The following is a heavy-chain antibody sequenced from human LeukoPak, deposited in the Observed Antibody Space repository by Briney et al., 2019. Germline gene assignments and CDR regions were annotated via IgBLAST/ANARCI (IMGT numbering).Heavy chain of an antibody. V-gene: IGHV3-21*04. CDR1: GFTFTTYT. D-gene: IGHD4-11*01. Sequence: GGSLRLSCAASGFTFTTYTINWVRQAPGKGLEWVSSISSGGSYQYYADSVKGRFTISRDNAKNSLYLQMNSLRAEDTAVYYCANSRTRPPKYYFDYWGQGTLVTVSS. CDR2: ISSGGSYQ. J-gene: IGHJ4*02. CDR3: ANSRTRPPKYYFDY.